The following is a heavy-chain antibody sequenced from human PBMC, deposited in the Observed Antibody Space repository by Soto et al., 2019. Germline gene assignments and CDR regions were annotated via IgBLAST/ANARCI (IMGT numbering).Heavy chain of an antibody. J-gene: IGHJ4*02. CDR2: IKSKTDGETT. CDR1: GFTFSNAW. Sequence: PGGSLRLSCAASGFTFSNAWMSWVRQAPGKGLEWVGRIKSKTDGETTEYAAPVKGRFTISRDDSRNTLYLHMNSLKTEDTAVYYCTTDDPINKNWGQGTLVTVSS. CDR3: TTDDPINKN. V-gene: IGHV3-15*01.